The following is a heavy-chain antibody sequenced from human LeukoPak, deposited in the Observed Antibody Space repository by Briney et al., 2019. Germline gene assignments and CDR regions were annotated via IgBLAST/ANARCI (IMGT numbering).Heavy chain of an antibody. Sequence: PGGSLRLSCAASGFTFRSYAMSWVRQAPGKGLEWVAAISASGATTKYADSVKDRFAISRDNSKNMLYLQMNSLRAEDTAVYYCTKDWYDILTGTFDYWGQGTLVTVSA. J-gene: IGHJ4*02. CDR1: GFTFRSYA. D-gene: IGHD3-9*01. V-gene: IGHV3-23*01. CDR3: TKDWYDILTGTFDY. CDR2: ISASGATT.